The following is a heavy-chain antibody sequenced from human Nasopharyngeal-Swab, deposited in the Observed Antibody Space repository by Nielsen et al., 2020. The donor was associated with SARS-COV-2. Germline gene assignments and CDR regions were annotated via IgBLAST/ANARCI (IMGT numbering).Heavy chain of an antibody. CDR2: ISYDGNIK. J-gene: IGHJ3*01. CDR3: AKAFGEDQLAEDAFDA. V-gene: IGHV3-30*18. D-gene: IGHD3-16*01. CDR1: GFTFSNYG. Sequence: GESLMISCAASGFTFSNYGMLWVRQAPGKGLEWVAVISYDGNIKSYADSVRGRFLISRDNSHNTLYLQMSRLRTEDRAVYYCAKAFGEDQLAEDAFDAWGQGTMVTVSS.